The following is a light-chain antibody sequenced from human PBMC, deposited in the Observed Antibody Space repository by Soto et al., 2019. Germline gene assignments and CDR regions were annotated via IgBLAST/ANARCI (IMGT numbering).Light chain of an antibody. CDR2: EVS. CDR1: SSDVGGYNY. J-gene: IGLJ3*02. Sequence: QSVLTQPPSASGSPGQSVTISCTGTSSDVGGYNYVSWYQQHPDTAPKLMIYEVSKRPSGVPDRFSGSKSGNTSSLTVSGLQAEDEADYYCSYYAGSSLWVFGGGTKLTVL. CDR3: SYYAGSSLWV. V-gene: IGLV2-8*01.